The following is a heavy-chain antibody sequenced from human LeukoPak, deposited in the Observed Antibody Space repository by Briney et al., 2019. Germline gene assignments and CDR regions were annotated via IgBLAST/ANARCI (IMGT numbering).Heavy chain of an antibody. CDR1: GFTFSTYS. CDR3: VRGLSSAVAGPGVGY. V-gene: IGHV3-21*01. D-gene: IGHD6-19*01. Sequence: GGSLRLSCAASGFTFSTYSMNWVRQAPGKGLEWVSSITGRSYTYYADSVKGRFTISRDNAKNSLYLQMNSLGVEDTAVYYCVRGLSSAVAGPGVGYWGQGTLVTVSS. CDR2: ITGRSYT. J-gene: IGHJ4*02.